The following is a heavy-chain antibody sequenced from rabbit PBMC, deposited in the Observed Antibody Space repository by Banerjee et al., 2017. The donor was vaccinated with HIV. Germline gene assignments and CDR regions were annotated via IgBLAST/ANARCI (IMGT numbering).Heavy chain of an antibody. Sequence: QEQLKESGGGLVQPGGSLKLSCKASGFDLSSYYDMCWVRQAPGRGLEWIACTYTGDGGVFSASWAKGRFTISKTSSTTVDLKMTSLTAADTATYFCARGDAISGWGLSLWGPGTLVTVS. CDR1: GFDLSSYYD. V-gene: IGHV1S45*01. CDR3: ARGDAISGWGLSL. J-gene: IGHJ4*01. CDR2: TYTGDGGV. D-gene: IGHD4-1*01.